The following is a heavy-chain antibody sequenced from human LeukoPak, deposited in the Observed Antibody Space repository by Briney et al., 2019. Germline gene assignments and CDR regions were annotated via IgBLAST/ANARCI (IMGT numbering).Heavy chain of an antibody. Sequence: SQTLSLTCAISGDSVSSNSVTWNWIRQSPSRGLEWLGRTYYRSTWYNDYAVSVRGRITVNPDTSKNQFSLHLNSVTPEDTAVYYCARRLTQYDCFDPWGQGILSPSPQ. CDR2: TYYRSTWYN. J-gene: IGHJ5*02. CDR1: GDSVSSNSVT. D-gene: IGHD2-2*01. V-gene: IGHV6-1*01. CDR3: ARRLTQYDCFDP.